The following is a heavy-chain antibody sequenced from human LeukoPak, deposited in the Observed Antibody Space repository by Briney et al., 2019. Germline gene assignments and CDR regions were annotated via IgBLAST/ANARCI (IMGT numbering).Heavy chain of an antibody. CDR2: ISYDGSNK. D-gene: IGHD3-9*01. V-gene: IGHV3-30-3*01. CDR3: ARDRGYDILTGYGHAFDI. J-gene: IGHJ3*02. CDR1: GFTFSSYA. Sequence: PGGSLRLSCAASGFTFSSYAMHWVRQAPGKGLEWVAVISYDGSNKYYADSVKGRFTISRDNSKNTLYLQMNSLRAEYTAVYYCARDRGYDILTGYGHAFDIWGQGTMVTVSS.